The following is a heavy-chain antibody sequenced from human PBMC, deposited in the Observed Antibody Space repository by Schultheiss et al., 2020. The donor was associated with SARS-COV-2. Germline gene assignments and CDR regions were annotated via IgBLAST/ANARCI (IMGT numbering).Heavy chain of an antibody. D-gene: IGHD2-21*02. CDR2: IWYDGSNK. CDR1: GFTVSSNY. CDR3: ARGLSESDFFDY. V-gene: IGHV3-33*08. J-gene: IGHJ4*02. Sequence: GGSLRLSCAASGFTVSSNYMSWVRQAPGKGLEWVAVIWYDGSNKYYADSVKGRFTISRDNSKNTLYLQMNSLRGEDTAVYYCARGLSESDFFDYWGQGTLVTVSS.